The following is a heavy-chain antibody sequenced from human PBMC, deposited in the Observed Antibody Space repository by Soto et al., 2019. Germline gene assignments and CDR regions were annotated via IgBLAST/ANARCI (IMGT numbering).Heavy chain of an antibody. CDR3: ARDLAVVLVDY. CDR2: ISAYNGNT. CDR1: GYTFTSYG. V-gene: IGHV1-18*01. Sequence: QVQLVQSGAEVKKPGASVKVSCKASGYTFTSYGISWVRQTPGQRLEWMGWISAYNGNTNYAQKLQVRVTMTTDTSTITAYMERRSLRSDDPSVCYCARDLAVVLVDYWGQGTLVTVSS. D-gene: IGHD2-15*01. J-gene: IGHJ4*02.